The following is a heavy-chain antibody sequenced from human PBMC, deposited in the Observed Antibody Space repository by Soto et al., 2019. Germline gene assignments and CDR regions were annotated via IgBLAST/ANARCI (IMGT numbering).Heavy chain of an antibody. CDR1: GGSISSGGYY. CDR3: ARGPPDGYKKGYFDY. V-gene: IGHV4-31*03. CDR2: IYYRGST. Sequence: SETLSPTSTVSGGSISSGGYYWSWFRQHPGNGLQWIGYIYYRGSTYYNPSLKSRVTISLDTSKKNFSLKLSSVTAADTAVYSCARGPPDGYKKGYFDYWGRGTLVTVSS. D-gene: IGHD5-12*01. J-gene: IGHJ4*02.